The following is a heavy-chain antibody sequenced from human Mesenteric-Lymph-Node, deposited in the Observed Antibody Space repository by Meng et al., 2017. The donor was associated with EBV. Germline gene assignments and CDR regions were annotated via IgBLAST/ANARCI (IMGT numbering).Heavy chain of an antibody. CDR2: INDSGNT. CDR1: GVSFSDYY. CDR3: VRETPGYGGINWFDP. J-gene: IGHJ5*02. V-gene: IGHV4-34*01. Sequence: HLQQWGAGPLKPSETLSLTCSVYGVSFSDYYWNWIRQSPGKGLEWIGEINDSGNTNYNPSLKSRVIISVDTSKNQFSLNLSSVTAADTAVYYCVRETPGYGGINWFDPWGQGTLVTVSS. D-gene: IGHD4-23*01.